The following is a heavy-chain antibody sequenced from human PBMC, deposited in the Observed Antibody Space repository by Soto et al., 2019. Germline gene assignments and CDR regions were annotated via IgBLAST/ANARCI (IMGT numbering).Heavy chain of an antibody. CDR2: IYSGGST. D-gene: IGHD3-22*01. Sequence: GGSLRLSCAASGFTVSSNYMSWVRQAPGKGLEWVSVIYSGGSTYYADSVKGRFTISRDNSKNTLYLQMNGLRAEDTAVYYCARDHLSADSSGYSSSFDYWGQGTLVTVSS. J-gene: IGHJ4*02. CDR1: GFTVSSNY. V-gene: IGHV3-66*01. CDR3: ARDHLSADSSGYSSSFDY.